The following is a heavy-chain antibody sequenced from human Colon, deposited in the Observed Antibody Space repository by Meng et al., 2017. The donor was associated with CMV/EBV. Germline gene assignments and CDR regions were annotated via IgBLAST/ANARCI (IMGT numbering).Heavy chain of an antibody. CDR3: ARGLYSSDY. D-gene: IGHD5-18*01. CDR1: GFTFSDYY. Sequence: GGSLRLSCAVSGFTFSDYYMSWIRQAPGKGLEWVSYISSSGGKTNYADSVKGRFTISRDNAKNSLYLQMNNLRAEDTAVYYCARGLYSSDYWGQGTLVTVSS. J-gene: IGHJ4*02. V-gene: IGHV3-11*01. CDR2: ISSSGGKT.